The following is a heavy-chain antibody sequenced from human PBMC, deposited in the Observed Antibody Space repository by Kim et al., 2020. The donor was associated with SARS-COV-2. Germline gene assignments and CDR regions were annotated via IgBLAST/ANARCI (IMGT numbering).Heavy chain of an antibody. J-gene: IGHJ5*02. CDR2: ISWNSGSI. CDR3: AKGVFDPDYYDSSGYRGWFDP. Sequence: GGSLRLSCAASGFTFDDYAMHWVRQAPGKGLEWVSGISWNSGSIGYADSVKGRFTISRDNAKNSLYLQMNSLRAEDTALYYCAKGVFDPDYYDSSGYRGWFDPWGQGTLVTVSS. D-gene: IGHD3-22*01. CDR1: GFTFDDYA. V-gene: IGHV3-9*01.